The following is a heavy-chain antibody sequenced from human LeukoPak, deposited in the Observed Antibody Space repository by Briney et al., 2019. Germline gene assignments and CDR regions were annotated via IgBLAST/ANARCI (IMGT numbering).Heavy chain of an antibody. D-gene: IGHD1-26*01. CDR1: GFTFSSYVSSYA. J-gene: IGHJ5*02. CDR3: AKGKWELLPSWFDP. Sequence: LPGGSLRLSCAASGFTFSSYVSSYAMSWVRQAPGKGLEWVSSISDGGGSTYYADSVKGRFTISRDNSKNTLYLQMNSLRAEDTAVYYCAKGKWELLPSWFDPWGQGTLVTVSS. CDR2: ISDGGGST. V-gene: IGHV3-23*01.